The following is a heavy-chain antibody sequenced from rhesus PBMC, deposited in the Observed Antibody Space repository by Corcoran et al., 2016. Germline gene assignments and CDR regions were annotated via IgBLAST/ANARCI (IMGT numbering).Heavy chain of an antibody. J-gene: IGHJ4*01. CDR3: ARLLGTTNVDY. V-gene: IGHV4-99*01. Sequence: QVQLQESGPGLGTPSETLSLTCAVSGYSISSVYYWGWLRPPPGKGLEYMGDISGSSGSTYYNPSLKSRVTISKDTSKNQFSLKLSSVTAADTAVYYCARLLGTTNVDYWGQGVLVTVSS. CDR2: ISGSSGST. D-gene: IGHD1-44*01. CDR1: GYSISSVYY.